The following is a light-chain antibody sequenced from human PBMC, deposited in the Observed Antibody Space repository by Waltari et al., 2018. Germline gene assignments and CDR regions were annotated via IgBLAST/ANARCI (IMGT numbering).Light chain of an antibody. J-gene: IGLJ3*02. CDR1: SSDVGSYTL. V-gene: IGLV2-23*02. CDR3: CSYAGSTTRWV. Sequence: QSALTQPASVSGSPGQSITISCTGTSSDVGSYTLVSWYQQHPCKAPKLIIYAVSKRPSGASARFSGSKSGNTASLTISGLQAEDEADYYCCSYAGSTTRWVFGGGTKLTVL. CDR2: AVS.